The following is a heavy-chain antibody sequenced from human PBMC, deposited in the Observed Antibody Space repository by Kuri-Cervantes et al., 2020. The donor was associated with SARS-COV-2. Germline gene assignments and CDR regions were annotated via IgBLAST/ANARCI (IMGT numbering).Heavy chain of an antibody. CDR3: ARPAYVLRYFDWTKTGGAFDI. Sequence: SETLSLTCTVSGGSISSSSYYGGWIRQPPGKGLEWIGSIYYSGSTYYNPSLKSRVTISVDTSKNQFSLKLSSVTAADTAVYYCARPAYVLRYFDWTKTGGAFDIWGQGTMVTVSS. CDR2: IYYSGST. V-gene: IGHV4-39*07. J-gene: IGHJ3*02. CDR1: GGSISSSSYY. D-gene: IGHD3-9*01.